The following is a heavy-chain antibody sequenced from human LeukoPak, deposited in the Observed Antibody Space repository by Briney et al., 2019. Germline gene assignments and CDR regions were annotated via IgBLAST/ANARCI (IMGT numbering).Heavy chain of an antibody. CDR2: IYSDGST. D-gene: IGHD2-21*02. J-gene: IGHJ4*02. Sequence: PGGSLRLSCAASGFIVSSNYMSWVRQAPGKGLEWVSIIYSDGSTYYADSVKGRFTISRDSAKNSLYLQMNSLRAEDTAVYYCARFRTWGDKAFDYWGQGTLVTVSS. V-gene: IGHV3-53*01. CDR1: GFIVSSNY. CDR3: ARFRTWGDKAFDY.